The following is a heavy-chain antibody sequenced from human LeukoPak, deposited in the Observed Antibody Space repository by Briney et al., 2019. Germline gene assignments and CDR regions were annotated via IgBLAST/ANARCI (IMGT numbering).Heavy chain of an antibody. D-gene: IGHD3-22*01. Sequence: AASVKVSCKASGYTFTSYDINWVRQAPGQGLEWMGWMNPNSGNTGYAQKFQGRVTMTRNTSISTAYMELSSLRSEDTAVYYCARVGSSGYYGSYGMDVWGQGTTVTVSS. CDR3: ARVGSSGYYGSYGMDV. J-gene: IGHJ6*02. CDR1: GYTFTSYD. V-gene: IGHV1-8*01. CDR2: MNPNSGNT.